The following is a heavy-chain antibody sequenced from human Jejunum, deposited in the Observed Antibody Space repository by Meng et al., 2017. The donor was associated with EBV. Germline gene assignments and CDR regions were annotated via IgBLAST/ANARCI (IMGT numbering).Heavy chain of an antibody. Sequence: QAQLQESGPGLVKPSETLSLTCSVSGGSVSSVRYYWSWIRQPPGKGLEWIGDIYSSGSASYNPSLKSRVTISVDKSKNQFSLRLNSVTAADTAVYNCAKYTTGTMADSWGQGTLVTVSS. CDR3: AKYTTGTMADS. D-gene: IGHD2-8*01. CDR1: GGSVSSVRYY. J-gene: IGHJ5*01. V-gene: IGHV4-61*01. CDR2: IYSSGSA.